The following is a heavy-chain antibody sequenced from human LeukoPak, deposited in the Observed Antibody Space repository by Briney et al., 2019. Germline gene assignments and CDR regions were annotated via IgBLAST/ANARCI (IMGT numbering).Heavy chain of an antibody. V-gene: IGHV3-30*12. Sequence: GGSLRLSCAASGFTFSAFGMHWVRQAPGKGLEWVTFIPYDGSDKYYADSVKGRFTISRDNAKNSLYLQMNSLRAEDTAVYYCARDTWFDPWGQGTLVTVSS. CDR1: GFTFSAFG. CDR2: IPYDGSDK. J-gene: IGHJ5*02. CDR3: ARDTWFDP.